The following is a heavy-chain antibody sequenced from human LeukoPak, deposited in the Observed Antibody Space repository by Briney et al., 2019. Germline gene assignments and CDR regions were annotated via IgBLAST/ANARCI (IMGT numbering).Heavy chain of an antibody. CDR1: GGSISSGGYY. V-gene: IGHV4-31*03. Sequence: SETLSLTCTVSGGSISSGGYYWSWIRQHPGKGLEWIGYISYSGSTYYNPSLKSRVTISVDTSKNQFSLKLSSVTAADTAVYYCARASRNVVVPAATFDYWGQGTLVTVSS. CDR3: ARASRNVVVPAATFDY. D-gene: IGHD2-2*01. J-gene: IGHJ4*02. CDR2: ISYSGST.